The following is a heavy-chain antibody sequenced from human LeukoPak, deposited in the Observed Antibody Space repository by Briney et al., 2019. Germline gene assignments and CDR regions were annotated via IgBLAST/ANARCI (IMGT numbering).Heavy chain of an antibody. V-gene: IGHV3-23*01. D-gene: IGHD3/OR15-3a*01. CDR2: ISGSGGST. J-gene: IGHJ3*02. CDR1: GFTFSNYA. CDR3: AKEAEDWLLTPGFGAFDI. Sequence: GESLRLSCAAPGFTFSNYAMSWVRQAPGKGLEWVSAISGSGGSTYYADSVKGRFTISRDNSKNTLYLQMNSLRAEDTAVYYCAKEAEDWLLTPGFGAFDIWGQGTMVTVSS.